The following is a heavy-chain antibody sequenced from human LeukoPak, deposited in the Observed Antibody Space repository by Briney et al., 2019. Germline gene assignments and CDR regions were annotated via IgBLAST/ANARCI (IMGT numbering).Heavy chain of an antibody. CDR1: GGTFSSYA. CDR2: IIPIFGTP. V-gene: IGHV1-69*01. J-gene: IGHJ4*02. Sequence: SVKVSCKASGGTFSSYAISWVRQAPGQGLEWMGGIIPIFGTPNYAQKFQGRVTITGDESTSTAYMELSSLRSEDTAVYYCARDLVSRFWSGYYGYWGQGTLVTVSS. D-gene: IGHD3-3*01. CDR3: ARDLVSRFWSGYYGY.